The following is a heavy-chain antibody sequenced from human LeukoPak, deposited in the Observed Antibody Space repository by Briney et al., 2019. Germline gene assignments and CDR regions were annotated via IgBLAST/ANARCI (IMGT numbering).Heavy chain of an antibody. CDR2: ISGSGLNA. Sequence: PGGSLRLSCAASGFTFSNTAMSWVRQAPGKGLEWLSIISGSGLNAYYADSAKGRFTISRDNSKSTLFLQMNSLRAEDTALYYCVKRTMAGVLERRTYYFDYWGQGSLVTVSP. V-gene: IGHV3-23*01. CDR3: VKRTMAGVLERRTYYFDY. J-gene: IGHJ4*02. CDR1: GFTFSNTA. D-gene: IGHD2-2*01.